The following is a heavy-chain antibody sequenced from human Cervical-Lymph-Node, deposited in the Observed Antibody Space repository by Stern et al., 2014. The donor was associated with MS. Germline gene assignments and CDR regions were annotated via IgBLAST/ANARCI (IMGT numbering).Heavy chain of an antibody. Sequence: VTLRESGPALVKPTQTLTLTCTFSGFSLSTSGMRVSWIRQPPGKALEWLARIDLDDDKFYSTSLKTRLTISKDTSKNQVVLTMTNMDPVDTATYYCARSPPYYEFWNDYYYFDYWGQGTLVAVSS. CDR3: ARSPPYYEFWNDYYYFDY. D-gene: IGHD3-3*01. V-gene: IGHV2-70*04. CDR1: GFSLSTSGMR. CDR2: IDLDDDK. J-gene: IGHJ4*02.